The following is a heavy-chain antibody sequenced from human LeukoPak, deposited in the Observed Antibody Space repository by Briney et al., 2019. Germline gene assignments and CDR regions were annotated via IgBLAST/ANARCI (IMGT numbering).Heavy chain of an antibody. CDR1: GYTFTGYY. D-gene: IGHD3-10*01. J-gene: IGHJ5*02. Sequence: GASVKVSCKASGYTFTGYYMHWVRQAPGQGLEWMGWINPNSGGTNYAQKFQGRVTMTRDTSISTAYMELSRLRSDDTAVYYCARDFYYGSGSENWFDPWGQGTLVTVSS. V-gene: IGHV1-2*02. CDR2: INPNSGGT. CDR3: ARDFYYGSGSENWFDP.